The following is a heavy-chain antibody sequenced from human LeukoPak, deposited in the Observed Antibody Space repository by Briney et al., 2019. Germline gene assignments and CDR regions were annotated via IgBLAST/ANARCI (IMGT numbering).Heavy chain of an antibody. Sequence: QPGGSLRLSCAASGFTFSSYGMHWVRRAPGKGLEWVAVIWYDGSNKYYADSVKGRFTISRDNSKNTLYLQMNSLRAEDTAVYYCAREVTHNWFDPWGQGTLVTVSS. CDR1: GFTFSSYG. CDR2: IWYDGSNK. V-gene: IGHV3-33*01. D-gene: IGHD2-21*02. CDR3: AREVTHNWFDP. J-gene: IGHJ5*02.